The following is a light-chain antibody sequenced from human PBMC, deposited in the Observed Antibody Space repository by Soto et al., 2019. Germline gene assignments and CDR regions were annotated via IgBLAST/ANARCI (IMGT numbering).Light chain of an antibody. CDR2: GAS. CDR1: QSVRSNF. CDR3: QRYDSLRT. V-gene: IGKV3-20*01. Sequence: EIVLAQSPGPLTLSPGERATLSRRASQSVRSNFLAWYQQKPGQAPRLLIYGASNRATGIPDRFSGSGSGTDFTLTITRLEPEDFAMYYCQRYDSLRTFGQGTKVDIK. J-gene: IGKJ1*01.